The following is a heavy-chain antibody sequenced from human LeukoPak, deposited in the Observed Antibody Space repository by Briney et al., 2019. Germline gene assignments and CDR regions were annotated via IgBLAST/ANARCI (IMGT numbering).Heavy chain of an antibody. CDR1: GGSISTYY. J-gene: IGHJ4*02. CDR2: IYYSGST. CDR3: ARSYYGSGSYYSFYY. Sequence: SETLSLTCTVSGGSISTYYWSWIRQSPGKGLERIGYIYYSGSTNYNPSLESRVTISVDTSKSQFSLKLTSVTAADTAVYYCARSYYGSGSYYSFYYWGQGTLVTVSS. V-gene: IGHV4-59*01. D-gene: IGHD3-10*01.